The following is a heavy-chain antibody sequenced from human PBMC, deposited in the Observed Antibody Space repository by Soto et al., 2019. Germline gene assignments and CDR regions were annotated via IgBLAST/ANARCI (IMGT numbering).Heavy chain of an antibody. CDR3: AREAIAASGGEFDS. CDR1: GGSISNYY. V-gene: IGHV4-59*01. D-gene: IGHD6-25*01. J-gene: IGHJ4*02. CDR2: IYYTGGT. Sequence: QVQLQESGPGLVKPSETLSLTCTVSGGSISNYYWNWIRQPPGKGLEWIGYIYYTGGTNYNPSLKSRVTMSVDTSKNQFSLKLSSVTAADTAVYYCAREAIAASGGEFDSWGQGTLVTVSS.